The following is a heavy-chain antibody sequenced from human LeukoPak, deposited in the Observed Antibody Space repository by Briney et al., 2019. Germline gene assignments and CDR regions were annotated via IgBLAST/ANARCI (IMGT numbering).Heavy chain of an antibody. CDR2: ISYDGSKK. CDR3: AIGAGWGELSSSFHY. CDR1: TFTFNNYA. J-gene: IGHJ4*02. D-gene: IGHD3-16*02. V-gene: IGHV3-30*04. Sequence: AGGSLRLSCAASTFTFNNYAMHWVRQAPGKGLEWVAVISYDGSKKYYADSVKGRFTISRDNSKNTLYLQVNSLRPEDTAVYYFAIGAGWGELSSSFHYWGQGTLVTVSS.